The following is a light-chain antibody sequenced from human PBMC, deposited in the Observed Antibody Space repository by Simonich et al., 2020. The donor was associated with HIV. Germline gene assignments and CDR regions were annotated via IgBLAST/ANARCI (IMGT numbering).Light chain of an antibody. CDR1: SSNIGAGYD. V-gene: IGLV1-40*01. Sequence: QSVLAQPPSVSGAPGQRVTISCTGSSSNIGAGYDLHWYQQFPGTAPKLLIYGKHNRPSGVPARFSVSKSGTSASLAITGLQAEDEADYYCQSYDSSLSGVVFGGGTKLTIL. J-gene: IGLJ2*01. CDR3: QSYDSSLSGVV. CDR2: GKH.